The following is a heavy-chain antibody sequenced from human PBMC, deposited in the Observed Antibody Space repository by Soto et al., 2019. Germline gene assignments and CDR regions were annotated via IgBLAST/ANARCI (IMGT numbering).Heavy chain of an antibody. Sequence: QVQLVQSGAEVKKPGASVKVSCEASGYTYTSYGISRVRQAPGQGLEWMGWINPYNGNTKYAQKLQGRVTMTTDTSTSTAYMELRSLRSDDTAVYYCARDAAVGLFDYWGQGTLVTVSS. V-gene: IGHV1-18*01. CDR3: ARDAAVGLFDY. J-gene: IGHJ4*02. CDR1: GYTYTSYG. CDR2: INPYNGNT. D-gene: IGHD1-26*01.